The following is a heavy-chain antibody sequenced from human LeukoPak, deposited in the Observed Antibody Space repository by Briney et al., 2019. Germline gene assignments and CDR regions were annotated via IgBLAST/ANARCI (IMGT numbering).Heavy chain of an antibody. D-gene: IGHD1-26*01. CDR3: AREIPVGATVFDY. CDR2: FSGSGGTT. J-gene: IGHJ4*02. V-gene: IGHV3-23*01. Sequence: GGSLRLSCAASGFTFSSYAMNWGRQAPGRGLEWVSGFSGSGGTTYYADSVKGRFTISRDNAKNSLYLQMNSLRAEDTALYYCAREIPVGATVFDYWGQGTLVTVSS. CDR1: GFTFSSYA.